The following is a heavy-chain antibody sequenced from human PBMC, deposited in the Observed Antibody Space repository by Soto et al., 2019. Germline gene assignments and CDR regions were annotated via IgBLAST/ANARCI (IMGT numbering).Heavy chain of an antibody. J-gene: IGHJ4*02. CDR2: MNPNSGNT. Sequence: QVQLVQSGAEVKKPGASVKVSCKASGYTFTSYDINWVRQATGQGLEWMGWMNPNSGNTGYAQKFXGGVTMXXNTSISTAYMELSSLRSEDTAVYYCARERSLAADYWGQGTLVTVSS. CDR3: ARERSLAADY. D-gene: IGHD6-25*01. CDR1: GYTFTSYD. V-gene: IGHV1-8*01.